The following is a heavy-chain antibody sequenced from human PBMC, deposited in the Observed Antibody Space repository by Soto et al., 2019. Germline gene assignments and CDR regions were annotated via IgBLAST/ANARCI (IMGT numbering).Heavy chain of an antibody. J-gene: IGHJ3*02. CDR1: GYSFTSFW. CDR3: ASVSNSMPFDI. Sequence: GESLKISCKSSGYSFTSFWIGWVRQMPGKGLEWMGIIYPGDSDTRYSPSFQGQVTISADKSITTAYLQWSSLKASDTAMYYCASVSNSMPFDIRGQGTMVTVSS. CDR2: IYPGDSDT. D-gene: IGHD1-1*01. V-gene: IGHV5-51*01.